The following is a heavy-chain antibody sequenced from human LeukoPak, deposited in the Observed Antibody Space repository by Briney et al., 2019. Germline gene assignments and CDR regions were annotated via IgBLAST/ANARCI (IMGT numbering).Heavy chain of an antibody. D-gene: IGHD6-13*01. Sequence: GESLKISCKGSGYSFTSYWIGWVRQMPGKGLEWMGIIYPGDSDTRYSPSFRGQVTISADKSISTAYLQWSSLKASDTAMYYCARTDSSSWYEYYFDYWGQGTLVTVSS. J-gene: IGHJ4*02. CDR2: IYPGDSDT. CDR3: ARTDSSSWYEYYFDY. CDR1: GYSFTSYW. V-gene: IGHV5-51*01.